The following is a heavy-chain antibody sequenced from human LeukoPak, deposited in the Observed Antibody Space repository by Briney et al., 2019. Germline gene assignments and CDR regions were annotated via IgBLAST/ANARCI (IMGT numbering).Heavy chain of an antibody. CDR2: IYYNGIT. V-gene: IGHV4-39*01. Sequence: SETLSLTCSVSGALITSTLHYWAWIRQPPGKGLEWIAGIYYNGITYFNASLESRVTMSVDTSRNQFSLRLRSVSAADTSVYYCARQPTVKRGAVASNFDYWGQGTLVTVSS. CDR3: ARQPTVKRGAVASNFDY. D-gene: IGHD6-19*01. J-gene: IGHJ4*02. CDR1: GALITSTLHY.